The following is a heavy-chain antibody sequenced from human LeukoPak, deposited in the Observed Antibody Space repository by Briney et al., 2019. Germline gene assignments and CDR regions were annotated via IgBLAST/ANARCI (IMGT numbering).Heavy chain of an antibody. Sequence: GGSLRLSCSASGFTFSSYAMHWVRQAPGKGLGYVSAISSNGGSTYYADSVKGRFTISRDNSKNTLYLQMSSLRAEDTAVYYCVKGDIVVVPAAFFDYWGQGTLVTVSS. CDR3: VKGDIVVVPAAFFDY. V-gene: IGHV3-64D*06. CDR2: ISSNGGST. D-gene: IGHD2-2*01. J-gene: IGHJ4*02. CDR1: GFTFSSYA.